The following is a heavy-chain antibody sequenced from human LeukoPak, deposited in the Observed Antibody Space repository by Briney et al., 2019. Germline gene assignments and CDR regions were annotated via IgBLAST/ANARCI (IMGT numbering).Heavy chain of an antibody. V-gene: IGHV3-7*01. CDR3: AKDTDVGNFDY. CDR1: GFTFSHYW. CDR2: IKHDGSYQ. D-gene: IGHD4-23*01. J-gene: IGHJ4*02. Sequence: GGSLRLSCAASGFTFSHYWMSWVRLSPGKGLEWVGNIKHDGSYQFCVDSVRGRFTISRDNAKNSLYLRMSSLTAEDTAIYYCAKDTDVGNFDYWGQGTLVTVSS.